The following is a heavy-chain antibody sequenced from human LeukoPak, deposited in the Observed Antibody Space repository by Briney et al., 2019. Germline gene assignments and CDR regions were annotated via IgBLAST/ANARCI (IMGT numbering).Heavy chain of an antibody. CDR2: IYYSGIT. CDR1: GGSISSGDYY. CDR3: ASRPYYYAFDY. Sequence: SETLSLXCTVSGGSISSGDYYWSWIRQPPGKGLEWIGYIYYSGITYYNPSLKSRVTISVDTSKNQFSLKLSSVTAADTAVYYCASRPYYYAFDYWGQGTLVTVSS. V-gene: IGHV4-30-4*08. D-gene: IGHD3-10*01. J-gene: IGHJ4*02.